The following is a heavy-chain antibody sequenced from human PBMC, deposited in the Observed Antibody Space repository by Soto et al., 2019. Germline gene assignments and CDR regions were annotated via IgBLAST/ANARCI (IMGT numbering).Heavy chain of an antibody. D-gene: IGHD2-15*01. Sequence: EVQLVESGGGLVQPGGSLRLSCAASGFTFSSYEMNWVRQAPGKGLEWVSYISSSGSTIYYADSVKGRFTISRDNAKNSLYLQMNSLRAEDTAVYYCARDSPVESDGQNCSGGSCYGVYYYYYYGMDVWGQGTTVTVSS. CDR2: ISSSGSTI. CDR3: ARDSPVESDGQNCSGGSCYGVYYYYYYGMDV. CDR1: GFTFSSYE. J-gene: IGHJ6*02. V-gene: IGHV3-48*03.